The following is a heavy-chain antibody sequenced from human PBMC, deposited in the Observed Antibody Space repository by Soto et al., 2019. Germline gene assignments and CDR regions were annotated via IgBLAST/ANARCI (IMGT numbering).Heavy chain of an antibody. CDR2: FYSTGNT. Sequence: EVKLVESGGGLVQPGGSLRLSCAASGVTVSNNYMTWVRQAPGKGLELASGFYSTGNTFYPAPVKGRFTISRDNSKNTLYLQMNSVRVEDTAVYYCARNVPVTTLGYWGQGTLVTVSS. J-gene: IGHJ4*02. V-gene: IGHV3-66*01. CDR1: GVTVSNNY. D-gene: IGHD4-17*01. CDR3: ARNVPVTTLGY.